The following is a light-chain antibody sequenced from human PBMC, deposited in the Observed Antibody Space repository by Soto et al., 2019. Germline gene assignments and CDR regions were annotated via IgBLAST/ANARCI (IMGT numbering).Light chain of an antibody. V-gene: IGKV3-15*01. CDR2: DAS. J-gene: IGKJ1*01. CDR1: QSVFSK. CDR3: MQYNTGPRRT. Sequence: KQSPATLSVSPEESFTHSCRASQSVFSKLSWYQQRPGQAPTLLIFDASARAPGIPARFSGSGSGTEFTLTINCLQSEDFGVYFCMQYNTGPRRTFGQGTKVNIK.